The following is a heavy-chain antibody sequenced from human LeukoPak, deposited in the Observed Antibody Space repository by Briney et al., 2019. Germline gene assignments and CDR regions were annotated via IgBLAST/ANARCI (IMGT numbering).Heavy chain of an antibody. CDR3: ARASSDLAYCGGDCSFDY. V-gene: IGHV1-69*05. CDR1: GGTFSSYA. J-gene: IGHJ4*02. D-gene: IGHD2-21*02. CDR2: IIPIFGTA. Sequence: SVKVSCKASGGTFSSYAISWVRQAPGQGLEWMGGIIPIFGTANYAQKFQGRVTMTTDTSTSTAYMELRSLRSDDTAVYYCARASSDLAYCGGDCSFDYWGQGTLVTVSS.